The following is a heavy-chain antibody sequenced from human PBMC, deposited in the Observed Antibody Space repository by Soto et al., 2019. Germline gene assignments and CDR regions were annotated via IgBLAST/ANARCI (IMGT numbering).Heavy chain of an antibody. Sequence: KASETLSLTCTVSGASISSGGYYWSWIRQHPGKGLEWIGYIYYSGSTNYSPSLKSRVTISLDTSRNQFSLKLTSVTAADTAVYFCARDGGRYCSGGSCYVGIDVWGQGTTVTVSS. V-gene: IGHV4-61*08. J-gene: IGHJ6*02. CDR3: ARDGGRYCSGGSCYVGIDV. D-gene: IGHD2-15*01. CDR1: GASISSGGYY. CDR2: IYYSGST.